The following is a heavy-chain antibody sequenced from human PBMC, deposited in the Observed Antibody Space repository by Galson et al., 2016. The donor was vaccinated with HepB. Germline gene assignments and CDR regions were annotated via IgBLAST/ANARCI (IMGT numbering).Heavy chain of an antibody. V-gene: IGHV4-31*03. Sequence: TLSLTCTVSGGSISSGGYYWSWIRQHPGKGLEWIGYIYYSGSTDYNPSLKSRVTMSVDTSKNMFSLNLRSLTAADTAVYYCSRGVLVGGIAYFGFDSWGQGTLVTVSS. D-gene: IGHD2-8*02. CDR2: IYYSGST. CDR3: SRGVLVGGIAYFGFDS. CDR1: GGSISSGGYY. J-gene: IGHJ4*02.